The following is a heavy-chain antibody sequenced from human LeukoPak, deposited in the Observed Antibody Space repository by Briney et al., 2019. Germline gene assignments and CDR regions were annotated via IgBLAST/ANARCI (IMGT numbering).Heavy chain of an antibody. CDR3: AKGSSRDGYNFGY. CDR1: GFTFSSYA. V-gene: IGHV3-23*01. D-gene: IGHD5-24*01. Sequence: GGSLRLSGAGSGFTFSSYAMSSVRQAPGKGLEWVSAISGSGGSTYYADSVKGRFTISRDNSKNTLYLQMNSLRAEDTAVYYCAKGSSRDGYNFGYWGPGTLVTVST. J-gene: IGHJ4*02. CDR2: ISGSGGST.